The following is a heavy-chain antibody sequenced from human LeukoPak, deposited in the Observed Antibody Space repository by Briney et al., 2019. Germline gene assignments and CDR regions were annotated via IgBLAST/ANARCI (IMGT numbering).Heavy chain of an antibody. J-gene: IGHJ4*02. V-gene: IGHV1-18*01. CDR2: ISTYNPNT. Sequence: HGASVKVSCKASGYSFTAYVISWVRQAPGQGLEWMGWISTYNPNTNYAQKFQGRVTMTTDTSTSTVYMELRSLRSDDTAVYYCARPPARGYDILTNYNDYWGQGTLVTVSS. CDR3: ARPPARGYDILTNYNDY. CDR1: GYSFTAYV. D-gene: IGHD3-9*01.